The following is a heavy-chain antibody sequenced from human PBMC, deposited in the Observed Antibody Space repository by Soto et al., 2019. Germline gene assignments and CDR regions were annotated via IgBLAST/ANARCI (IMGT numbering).Heavy chain of an antibody. CDR3: ARDYSYQRSMDV. D-gene: IGHD2-15*01. CDR1: GFTFSNYA. V-gene: IGHV3-30-3*01. CDR2: ISYDGSNK. J-gene: IGHJ6*02. Sequence: GESLRLSCAASGFTFSNYAIHWVRQAPGKGLEWVAVISYDGSNKYYTDSVKGRFIISRDNSENTLYLQMSSLRAEDTAVYYCARDYSYQRSMDVWGQGTTVTAP.